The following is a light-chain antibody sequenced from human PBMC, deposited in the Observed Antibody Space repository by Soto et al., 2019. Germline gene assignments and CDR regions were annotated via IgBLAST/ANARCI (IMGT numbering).Light chain of an antibody. CDR2: EES. V-gene: IGLV2-23*01. CDR1: SSDVGIYNL. J-gene: IGLJ1*01. CDR3: CSYAGWSTPRYF. Sequence: QSALTQPASVSGSPGQSITISCTGTSSDVGIYNLVSWYQQHPGKAPKPMIYEESRRPSGVSNRFSGSKSGNTASLTIAGLQGKDGADYYGCSYAGWSTPRYFFGTGT.